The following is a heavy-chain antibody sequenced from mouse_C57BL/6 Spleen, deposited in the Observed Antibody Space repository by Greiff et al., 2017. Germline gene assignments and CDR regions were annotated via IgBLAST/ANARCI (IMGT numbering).Heavy chain of an antibody. D-gene: IGHD1-1*01. V-gene: IGHV7-3*01. CDR2: IRNKANGYTT. Sequence: EVQGVESGGGLVQPGGSLSLSCAASGFTFTDYYMSWVRQPPGKALEWLGFIRNKANGYTTEYSASVKGRFTISRDNSQSILYLQMNALRAEDSATYYCARYDGRSYWYFDVWGTGTTVTVSS. CDR1: GFTFTDYY. CDR3: ARYDGRSYWYFDV. J-gene: IGHJ1*03.